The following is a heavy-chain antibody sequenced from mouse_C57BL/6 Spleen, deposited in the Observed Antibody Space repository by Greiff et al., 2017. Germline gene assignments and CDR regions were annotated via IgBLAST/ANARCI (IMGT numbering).Heavy chain of an antibody. V-gene: IGHV1-52*01. CDR2: IDPSDSET. Sequence: QVQLQQPGAELVRPGSSVKLSCKASGYTFTSYWMHWVKQRPIQGLEWIGNIDPSDSETHYNQKFKDKATLTVDKSSSTAYMQLSSLTSEDSAVYYCALYCGSSYDAMDYWGQGTSVTVSS. CDR3: ALYCGSSYDAMDY. CDR1: GYTFTSYW. J-gene: IGHJ4*01. D-gene: IGHD1-1*01.